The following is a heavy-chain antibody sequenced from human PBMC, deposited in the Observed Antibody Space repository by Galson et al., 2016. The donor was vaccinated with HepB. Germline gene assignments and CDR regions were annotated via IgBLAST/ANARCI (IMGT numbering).Heavy chain of an antibody. V-gene: IGHV3-48*02. CDR2: ISSSSDTI. CDR1: GFTFKSYG. Sequence: SLRLSCATSGFTFKSYGMNWVRQAPGKGLEWVSYISSSSDTIYYADSVKGRFTIPRDNANNLLYLQMNSLRDADTAVYYSARDGWDFAVIGEPYGMDFWGQGTTVTISS. D-gene: IGHD2/OR15-2a*01. J-gene: IGHJ6*02. CDR3: ARDGWDFAVIGEPYGMDF.